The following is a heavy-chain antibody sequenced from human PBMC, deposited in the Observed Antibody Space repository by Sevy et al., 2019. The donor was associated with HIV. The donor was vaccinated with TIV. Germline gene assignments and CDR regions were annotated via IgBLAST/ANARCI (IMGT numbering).Heavy chain of an antibody. D-gene: IGHD3-3*01. CDR3: ARDRYTIFGVVTSYYYGMDV. CDR2: ISAYNGNT. Sequence: ASVKVSCKASGYTFTSYGISWVRQAPGQGLEWMGWISAYNGNTNYAQKLQGRVTMTTDTSTSTAYMELRSLRSDDTAVYYCARDRYTIFGVVTSYYYGMDVWGQGTTVTVSS. J-gene: IGHJ6*02. CDR1: GYTFTSYG. V-gene: IGHV1-18*01.